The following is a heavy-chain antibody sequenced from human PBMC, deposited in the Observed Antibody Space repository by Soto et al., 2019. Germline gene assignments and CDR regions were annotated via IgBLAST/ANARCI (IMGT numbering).Heavy chain of an antibody. CDR1: GFILSDCA. CDR3: ARDLSWGSNWYYYMDV. CDR2: ISSSSSVI. V-gene: IGHV3-48*01. J-gene: IGHJ6*03. Sequence: EVQLVESGGGLVQPGGSLRLSCATSGFILSDCAMNWVRQAPGKGLEWVSYISSSSSVIDYADSVKGRFTVSRDNARNSLYLPVNRLRAEDTAVYYCARDLSWGSNWYYYMDVWGKGTTVTVSS. D-gene: IGHD7-27*01.